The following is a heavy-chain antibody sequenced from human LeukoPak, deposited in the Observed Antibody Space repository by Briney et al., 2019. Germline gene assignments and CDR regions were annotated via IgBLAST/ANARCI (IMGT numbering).Heavy chain of an antibody. D-gene: IGHD3-10*01. CDR2: MNPNSGNT. J-gene: IGHJ6*02. Sequence: ASVKVSCKASRYTFTSYDINWVRLATAHGLEWMGWMNPNSGNTGYANKFQGRVNMTRNTSISTAYMELSSLRSEDTAVYYCARSDGSGPYYYGMDVWGQGTTVTVSS. CDR3: ARSDGSGPYYYGMDV. CDR1: RYTFTSYD. V-gene: IGHV1-8*01.